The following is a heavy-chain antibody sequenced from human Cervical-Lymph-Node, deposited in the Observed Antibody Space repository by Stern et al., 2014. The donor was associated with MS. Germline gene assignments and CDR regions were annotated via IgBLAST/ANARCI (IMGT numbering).Heavy chain of an antibody. Sequence: VQLVESGAEVKKPGASVKVSCKASGYTFTSYGINWVRQAPGQGLEWMGWISPYNGNTTYAQKLQGRVPITHETYTSTAYMELRSLRSDDTAVYYCARDHGDHIFDYWGQGTLVTVSS. CDR2: ISPYNGNT. J-gene: IGHJ4*02. V-gene: IGHV1-18*01. CDR3: ARDHGDHIFDY. CDR1: GYTFTSYG. D-gene: IGHD4-17*01.